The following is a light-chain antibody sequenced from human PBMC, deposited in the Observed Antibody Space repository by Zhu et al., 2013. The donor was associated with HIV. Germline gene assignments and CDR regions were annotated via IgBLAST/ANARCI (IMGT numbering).Light chain of an antibody. Sequence: QSALTQPASVSGSPGQSITISCTGTSSDIGGSEYVSWYQHHPGTAPKLMIYEITNRPLGVSNRFSGSKSGNTASLTISGLQAEDEADYFCSSYAFSSTHVVFGGGTTLTV. CDR1: SSDIGGSEY. V-gene: IGLV2-14*01. CDR2: EIT. CDR3: SSYAFSSTHVV. J-gene: IGLJ2*01.